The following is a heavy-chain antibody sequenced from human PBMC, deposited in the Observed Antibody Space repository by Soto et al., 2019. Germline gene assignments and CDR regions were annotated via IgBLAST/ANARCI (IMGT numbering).Heavy chain of an antibody. CDR3: ARAGTAMVTPDY. CDR1: GGSTSRYF. Sequence: SETLSLTCTVSGGSTSRYFWSWIRQPPGKGLEWIGYIYYTGSTNYNPSLKSRVTISVDTSKNQFSLKLSSVTAADTAVYYCARAGTAMVTPDYWGQGTLVTVSS. V-gene: IGHV4-59*01. CDR2: IYYTGST. J-gene: IGHJ4*02. D-gene: IGHD5-18*01.